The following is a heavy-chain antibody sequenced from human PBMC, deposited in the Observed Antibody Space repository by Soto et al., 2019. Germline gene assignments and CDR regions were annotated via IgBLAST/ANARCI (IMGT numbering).Heavy chain of an antibody. J-gene: IGHJ4*02. Sequence: GWSLRLSCGASVFTFSSYAMHWVRQTPGKGLEWVAVISYDGSNKHYADSVKGRFSISRDNSKNMLYLQMDSLSTEDTAVYYCVRSMIIVVRLIGLDYWGQGTLVTVSS. V-gene: IGHV3-30-3*01. CDR2: ISYDGSNK. CDR3: VRSMIIVVRLIGLDY. CDR1: VFTFSSYA. D-gene: IGHD3-22*01.